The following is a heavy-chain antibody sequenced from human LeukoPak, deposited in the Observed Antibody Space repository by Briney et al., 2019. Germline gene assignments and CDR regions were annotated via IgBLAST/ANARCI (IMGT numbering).Heavy chain of an antibody. V-gene: IGHV3-23*01. CDR2: ITGSGDTT. CDR1: GFTFNSYA. CDR3: AKDRGGAVAGTSFDY. D-gene: IGHD6-19*01. Sequence: GGSLRLSCAASGFTFNSYAMSWVRQAPGKGLEWVPAITGSGDTTYYADSVKGRFTVSRDNSKNTLYLQMNSLRAEDTAVYYCAKDRGGAVAGTSFDYWGQGTLVTVSS. J-gene: IGHJ4*02.